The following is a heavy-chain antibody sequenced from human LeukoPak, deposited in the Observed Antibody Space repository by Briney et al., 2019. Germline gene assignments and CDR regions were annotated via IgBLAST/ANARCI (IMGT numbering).Heavy chain of an antibody. V-gene: IGHV5-51*01. CDR2: IYPGDSDT. J-gene: IGHJ4*02. CDR1: GYSFTSYW. D-gene: IGHD3-22*01. Sequence: GESLMISCKGSGYSFTSYWIGWVRQMPGKGLEWMGIIYPGDSDTRYSPSFQGQVTISADKSLSPAYLQWSSLKASYTGMYYCARPNYSDCSGYSNWGQGTLVTVSS. CDR3: ARPNYSDCSGYSN.